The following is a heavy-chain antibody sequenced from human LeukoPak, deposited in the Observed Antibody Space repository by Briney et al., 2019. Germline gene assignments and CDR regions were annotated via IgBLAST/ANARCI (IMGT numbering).Heavy chain of an antibody. D-gene: IGHD2-21*02. Sequence: GRSLRLSCAASGFIFSNYGMHWVRQAPGKGLEWVALTWYDESNKYYADSVKGRFTISRDNSKNTLYLQMNNLRAEDTAVYYCARDLWCGADCYGTFDIWGQGTMVSVSS. V-gene: IGHV3-33*01. J-gene: IGHJ3*02. CDR2: TWYDESNK. CDR3: ARDLWCGADCYGTFDI. CDR1: GFIFSNYG.